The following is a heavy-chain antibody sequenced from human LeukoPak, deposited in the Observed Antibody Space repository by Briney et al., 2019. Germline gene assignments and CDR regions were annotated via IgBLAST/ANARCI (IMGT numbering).Heavy chain of an antibody. D-gene: IGHD4-17*01. V-gene: IGHV3-23*01. CDR1: GFTFTSYA. Sequence: GGSLRLSCAVSGFTFTSYAMSWVRQAPGKGLEWVASIDSRGGTTYYADSMRGRFTISRDNSKNTLSLQMNSLRVEDTAVYYCAKESMWTTVTHELDYWGQGTLVTVSS. CDR3: AKESMWTTVTHELDY. J-gene: IGHJ4*02. CDR2: IDSRGGTT.